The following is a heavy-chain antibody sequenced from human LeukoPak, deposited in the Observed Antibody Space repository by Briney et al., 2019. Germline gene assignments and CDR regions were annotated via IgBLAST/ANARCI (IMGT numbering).Heavy chain of an antibody. V-gene: IGHV1-46*01. CDR2: INPSGGST. CDR1: GYTFTSYY. Sequence: GASVKVSCKASGYTFTSYYMHWVRQAPGQGLEWMGIINPSGGSTSYAQKFQGRVTMTRDTSTSTVYMELSSLRSEDTAVYYCARSAKALRYFDWFQHNKYYFDYWGQGTLVTVSS. D-gene: IGHD3-9*01. CDR3: ARSAKALRYFDWFQHNKYYFDY. J-gene: IGHJ4*02.